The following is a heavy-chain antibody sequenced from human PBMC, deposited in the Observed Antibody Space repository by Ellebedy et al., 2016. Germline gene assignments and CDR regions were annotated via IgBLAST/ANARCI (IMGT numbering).Heavy chain of an antibody. V-gene: IGHV3-74*01. Sequence: GGSLRLSCAASGFTFSSYWMHWVRQAPGKGLVWVSRINSDGSSSSYADSVKGRFTISRDNAKNTLFLQMNSLRAEDTAVYYCAREGSGWYGNDAFDIWGQGTMVTVSS. J-gene: IGHJ3*02. CDR3: AREGSGWYGNDAFDI. CDR1: GFTFSSYW. D-gene: IGHD6-19*01. CDR2: INSDGSSS.